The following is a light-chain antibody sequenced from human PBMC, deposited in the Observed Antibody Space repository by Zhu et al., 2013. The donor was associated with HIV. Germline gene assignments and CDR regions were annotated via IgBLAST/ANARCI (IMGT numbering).Light chain of an antibody. J-gene: IGKJ2*04. V-gene: IGKV3-11*01. Sequence: DIVMTQSPAALSVFPGERATLSCSASQNIRNGLAWYQQKPGHAPRLLIYDSSTRAPGIPSRFSGSGSGTEFTLTISSLEPEDFAVYYCQQRSNWPPVWSFGQGTKLEIK. CDR3: QQRSNWPPVWS. CDR2: DSS. CDR1: QNIRNG.